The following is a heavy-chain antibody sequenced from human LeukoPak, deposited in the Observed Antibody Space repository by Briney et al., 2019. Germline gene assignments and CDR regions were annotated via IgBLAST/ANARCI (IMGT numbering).Heavy chain of an antibody. CDR2: IRHNSEE. J-gene: IGHJ4*02. D-gene: IGHD3-10*01. CDR1: GFTFSNYA. Sequence: GGSLRLSCGASGFTFSNYAIHWVRQAPGKGQEWVGFIRHNSEEYHAESVKGRFTISRDNSKNTLYLQTNSLRGDDTAVYFCAQDTSGFGGDDFLYWGQGTLVTVSS. CDR3: AQDTSGFGGDDFLY. V-gene: IGHV3-30*02.